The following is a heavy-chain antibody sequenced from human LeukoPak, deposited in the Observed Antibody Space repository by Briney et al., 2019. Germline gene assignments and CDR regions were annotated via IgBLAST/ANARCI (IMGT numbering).Heavy chain of an antibody. J-gene: IGHJ4*02. Sequence: GGSLRLSCAASGFTFSTYNMNWVRQAPGKGLEWVSFISSGSEIIYYADSVKGRFTVSRDNAKNSLYLQMNSLRDEDTAVYYCARNPAGIEDYLGQGTLVTVSS. CDR3: ARNPAGIEDY. V-gene: IGHV3-48*02. D-gene: IGHD1-26*01. CDR2: ISSGSEII. CDR1: GFTFSTYN.